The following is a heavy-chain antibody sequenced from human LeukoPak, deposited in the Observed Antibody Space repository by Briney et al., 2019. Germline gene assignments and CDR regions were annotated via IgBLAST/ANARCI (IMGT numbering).Heavy chain of an antibody. J-gene: IGHJ3*02. D-gene: IGHD4-17*01. V-gene: IGHV1-8*01. CDR2: MNPNSGNT. CDR1: GYTFTSYD. CDR3: ARGLATVTTRAFDI. Sequence: GASVKVSCKASGYTFTSYDINWVRQATGQGLEWMGWMNPNSGNTGYAHKFQGRVTMTRNTSISTAYMELSSLRSEDTAVYYCARGLATVTTRAFDIWGQGTMVTVSS.